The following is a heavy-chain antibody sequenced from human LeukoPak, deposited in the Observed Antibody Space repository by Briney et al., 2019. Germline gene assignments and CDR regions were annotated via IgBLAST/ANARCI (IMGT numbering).Heavy chain of an antibody. CDR1: GFPLSNYA. V-gene: IGHV3-23*01. CDR3: AKDRVGATLYFDC. Sequence: GSLRLSCVASGFPLSNYAMSWVRQVPGKGLEWVSATSSSDDGTYYADSVRGRFTIPRDISKNTLYLQMNSLRAEDTAIYYCAKDRVGATLYFDCWGQGTLVTVSS. CDR2: TSSSDDGT. J-gene: IGHJ4*02. D-gene: IGHD1-26*01.